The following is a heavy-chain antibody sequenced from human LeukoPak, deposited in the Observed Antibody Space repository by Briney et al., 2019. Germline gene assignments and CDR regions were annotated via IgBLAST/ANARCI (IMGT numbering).Heavy chain of an antibody. D-gene: IGHD2-15*01. CDR2: IRSKAYGGTT. CDR1: GFTFGDYA. CDR3: TREASCSGGSCKFDP. J-gene: IGHJ5*02. Sequence: GGSLRLSSTASGFTFGDYAMSWFRQAPGKGLEWVGFIRSKAYGGTTEYAASVKGRFTISRDDSKSIAYLQMNSLKTEDTAVYYCTREASCSGGSCKFDPWGQGTLVTVSS. V-gene: IGHV3-49*03.